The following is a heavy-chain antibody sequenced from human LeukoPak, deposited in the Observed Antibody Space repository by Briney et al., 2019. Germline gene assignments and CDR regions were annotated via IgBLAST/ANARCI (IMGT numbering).Heavy chain of an antibody. V-gene: IGHV3-11*04. Sequence: PGGSLRLSCAAFGITFSDHNMNWIRQAPGRGLEWISSIGSSGNTVYYADSVKGRFTISRDNAKNSLFLQMNSLRAEDTAVYYCARDPWVAADDYSNFVGFDPWGQGTLVTVSS. CDR1: GITFSDHN. CDR3: ARDPWVAADDYSNFVGFDP. CDR2: IGSSGNTV. D-gene: IGHD4-11*01. J-gene: IGHJ5*02.